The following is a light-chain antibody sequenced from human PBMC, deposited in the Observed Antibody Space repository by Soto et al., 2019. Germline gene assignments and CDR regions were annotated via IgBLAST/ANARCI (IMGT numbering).Light chain of an antibody. CDR1: QSVSNNY. CDR3: QQYGSSGT. CDR2: GAS. Sequence: DIMLTQSAGTLSLSPGERAPLHCRASQSVSNNYLAWYQQKPGQAPRLLIYGASNRATGIPDRFSGSGSGTDFPLTISRLEPEDVAVYYCQQYGSSGTFGQGTKVDI. J-gene: IGKJ1*01. V-gene: IGKV3-20*01.